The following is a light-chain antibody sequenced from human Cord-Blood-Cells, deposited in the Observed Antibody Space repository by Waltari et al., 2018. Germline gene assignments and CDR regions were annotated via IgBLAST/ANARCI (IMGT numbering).Light chain of an antibody. CDR1: SRDVGGYNY. CDR2: EVS. CDR3: SSYAGSNNLV. Sequence: QSALTQPPSASGPPGQSVTISCTGTSRDVGGYNYVSWYHHHPGKAPKLMIYEVSKRPSGVPDRFSGSKSGNTASLTVSGLQAEDEADYYCSSYAGSNNLVFGGGTKLTVL. J-gene: IGLJ2*01. V-gene: IGLV2-8*01.